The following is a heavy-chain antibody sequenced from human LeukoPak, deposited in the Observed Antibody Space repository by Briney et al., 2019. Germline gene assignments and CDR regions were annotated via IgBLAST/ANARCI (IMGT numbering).Heavy chain of an antibody. D-gene: IGHD1-26*01. Sequence: GGSLRLSCAASGFTFSSYWMNWARQAPGKGLVWVSRINSDGSSTSYADSVKGRFTISRDNAKNTLYLQMNSLRAEDTAVYYCARVRSGSSAGNYGMDVWGQGTTVTVSS. V-gene: IGHV3-74*01. CDR1: GFTFSSYW. CDR3: ARVRSGSSAGNYGMDV. CDR2: INSDGSST. J-gene: IGHJ6*02.